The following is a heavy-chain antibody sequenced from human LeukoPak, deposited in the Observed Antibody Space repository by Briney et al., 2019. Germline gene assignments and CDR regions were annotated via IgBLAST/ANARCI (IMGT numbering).Heavy chain of an antibody. Sequence: GGSLRLSCAASGFTFSSYGMHWVRQAPGKGLEWVSVIYSGGSTYYADSVKGRFTISRDNSKNTLYLQMNSLRAEDTAVYYCARDGGYSGYDFAFDIWGQGTMVTVSS. CDR3: ARDGGYSGYDFAFDI. V-gene: IGHV3-53*01. CDR1: GFTFSSYG. J-gene: IGHJ3*02. D-gene: IGHD5-12*01. CDR2: IYSGGST.